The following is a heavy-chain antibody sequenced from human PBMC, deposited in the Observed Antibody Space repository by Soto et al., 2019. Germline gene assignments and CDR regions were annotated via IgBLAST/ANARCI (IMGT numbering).Heavy chain of an antibody. CDR1: GFTFSSYS. D-gene: IGHD2-15*01. CDR3: ARGGGCSGGSCNFVY. CDR2: ISSSSSTI. V-gene: IGHV3-48*01. J-gene: IGHJ4*02. Sequence: EVQLVESGGGLVQPGGSLRLSCAASGFTFSSYSMNWVRQAPGKGLEWVSYISSSSSTIYYADSVKGRFTISRDNAKNSLYLQMNSLRVEDTAVYYCARGGGCSGGSCNFVYWGQGTLVTVSS.